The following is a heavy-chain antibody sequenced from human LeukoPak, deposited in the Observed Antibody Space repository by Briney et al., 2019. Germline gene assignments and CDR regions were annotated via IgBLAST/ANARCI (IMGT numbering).Heavy chain of an antibody. CDR2: IYHSGST. D-gene: IGHD2-2*02. CDR1: GGSISSGSYY. V-gene: IGHV4-30-2*01. J-gene: IGHJ4*02. CDR3: ARSPSAVVPAAITVDY. Sequence: SETLSLTCTVSGGSISSGSYYWRWIRQPPGKGLEWVGYIYHSGSTYYNPSLKSRVTISVDRSKNQFSLKLSSVTAADTAVYYCARSPSAVVPAAITVDYWGQGTLVTVSS.